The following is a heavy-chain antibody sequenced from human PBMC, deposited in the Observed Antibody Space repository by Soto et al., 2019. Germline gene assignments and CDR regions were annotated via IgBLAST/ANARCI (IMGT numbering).Heavy chain of an antibody. J-gene: IGHJ6*02. Sequence: QMQLVQSGPEVKKPGTSVKVSCKASGFTFTSSAVQWVRQARGQRLEWIGWIVVGSGNTNYAQKFQERVTITRDMSTSTAYMELSSLRSEDTAVYYCAAYRIVGATAPYYYYYGMDVWGQGTTVTVSS. D-gene: IGHD1-26*01. CDR1: GFTFTSSA. CDR2: IVVGSGNT. CDR3: AAYRIVGATAPYYYYYGMDV. V-gene: IGHV1-58*01.